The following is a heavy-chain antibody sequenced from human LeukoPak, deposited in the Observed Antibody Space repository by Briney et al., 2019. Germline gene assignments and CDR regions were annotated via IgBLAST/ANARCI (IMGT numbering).Heavy chain of an antibody. CDR3: ARVRDGYNDAYDI. J-gene: IGHJ3*02. V-gene: IGHV4-59*01. CDR1: GGSISSYY. Sequence: TSSETLSLTCTVSGGSISSYYWSWIRQSPGKGLECIGYIHYTGSTNYNPSLKSRVTISVETSKNQFSLKLKSVTAADTAVYYCARVRDGYNDAYDIWGQGTMVTVPS. CDR2: IHYTGST. D-gene: IGHD5-24*01.